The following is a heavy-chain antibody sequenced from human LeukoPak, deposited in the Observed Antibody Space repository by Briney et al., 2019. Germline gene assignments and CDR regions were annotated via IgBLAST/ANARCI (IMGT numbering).Heavy chain of an antibody. CDR1: GGSISSNHYY. Sequence: SETLSLTCTVSGGSISSNHYYWAWIRQPPGKGLEWIGSLHYSGTTYYNPSLKSRVTISADTSKNQFSLKLSSVTAADTAVYYCARPSAISLNADRPWVYWGQGTLVTVSS. V-gene: IGHV4-39*01. D-gene: IGHD5-18*01. J-gene: IGHJ4*02. CDR3: ARPSAISLNADRPWVY. CDR2: LHYSGTT.